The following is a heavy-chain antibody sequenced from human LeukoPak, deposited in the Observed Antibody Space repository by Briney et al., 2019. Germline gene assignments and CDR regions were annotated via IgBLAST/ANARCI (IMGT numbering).Heavy chain of an antibody. D-gene: IGHD2-2*01. J-gene: IGHJ4*02. CDR1: GFTFDDYA. CDR3: AKGTGRDYIVVVPAAMHH. CDR2: ISWDGGST. V-gene: IGHV3-43D*03. Sequence: GGSLRLSCAASGFTFDDYAMHWVRQAPGKGLEWVSLISWDGGSTYYADSVKGRFTISRDNSKNSLYLQMNSLRAEDTALYYCAKGTGRDYIVVVPAAMHHWGQGTLVTVSS.